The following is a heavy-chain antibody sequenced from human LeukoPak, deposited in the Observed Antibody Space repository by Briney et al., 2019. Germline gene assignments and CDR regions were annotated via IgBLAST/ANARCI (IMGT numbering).Heavy chain of an antibody. D-gene: IGHD2-2*01. CDR1: GYTFTSYA. CDR3: ARREESTSCYNAPCYYYYYGMDV. Sequence: ASVKVSCKASGYTFTSYAMNWVRQAPGQGLEWMGWINTNTGNPTYAQGFTGRFVFFLDTSVSTAYLQISSLKAEDTAVYYCARREESTSCYNAPCYYYYYGMDVWGQGTTVTVSS. J-gene: IGHJ6*02. CDR2: INTNTGNP. V-gene: IGHV7-4-1*02.